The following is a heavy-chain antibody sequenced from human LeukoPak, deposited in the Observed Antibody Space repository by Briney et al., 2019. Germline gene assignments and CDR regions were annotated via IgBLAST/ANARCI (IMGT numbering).Heavy chain of an antibody. D-gene: IGHD6-13*01. Sequence: GASVKVSCKASGYTFTSYGISWVRQAPGQRLEWMGWISAYNGNTTYAQKLQGRVTMTTDTSTSTAYMELRSLRSGDTAVYYCAVCIAAAGSSFDYWGQGTLVTVSS. CDR3: AVCIAAAGSSFDY. V-gene: IGHV1-18*01. CDR1: GYTFTSYG. CDR2: ISAYNGNT. J-gene: IGHJ4*02.